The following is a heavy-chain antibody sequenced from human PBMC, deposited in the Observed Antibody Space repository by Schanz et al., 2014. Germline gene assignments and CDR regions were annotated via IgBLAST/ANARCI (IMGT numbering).Heavy chain of an antibody. CDR1: GFTFSSYA. CDR3: AKIERNED. D-gene: IGHD1-1*01. J-gene: IGHJ4*02. Sequence: EVHLLESGGGLVPPGGSLRLSCAASGFTFSSYAMSWVRQAPGKGLEWVSAISEGGGGTHYADSVRGRFTISSDSSKNTLYLQMNSLRAEDTAVYFCAKIERNEDWGQGTLVTVSS. CDR2: ISEGGGGT. V-gene: IGHV3-23*01.